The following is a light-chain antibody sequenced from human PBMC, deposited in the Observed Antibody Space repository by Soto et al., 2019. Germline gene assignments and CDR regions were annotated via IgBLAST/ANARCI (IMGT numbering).Light chain of an antibody. CDR1: NSNIGAGFG. CDR2: GNN. Sequence: QSVLTQPPSVSGAPGQRVTISCSGSNSNIGAGFGVHWYQQLPGAAPKLLIFGNNNRPSGVPDRFSGSKSGTSGSLVITGLQADDAADYYCQSFDTSLGAGAFGGGTKVTVL. J-gene: IGLJ3*02. CDR3: QSFDTSLGAGA. V-gene: IGLV1-40*01.